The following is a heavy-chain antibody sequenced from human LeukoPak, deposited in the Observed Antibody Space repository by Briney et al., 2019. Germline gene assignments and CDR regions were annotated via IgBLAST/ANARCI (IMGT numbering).Heavy chain of an antibody. CDR3: AKGVYSYSESTPDY. V-gene: IGHV3-74*01. Sequence: GGSLRLSCAASGFTFSNYWMHWVRQAPGEALMWVSRIKSDGSSTTYADSVKGRFTISRDNSKNTLYLQMNSLRAEDTAVYYCAKGVYSYSESTPDYWGQGTLVTVSS. CDR2: IKSDGSST. CDR1: GFTFSNYW. J-gene: IGHJ4*02. D-gene: IGHD5-18*01.